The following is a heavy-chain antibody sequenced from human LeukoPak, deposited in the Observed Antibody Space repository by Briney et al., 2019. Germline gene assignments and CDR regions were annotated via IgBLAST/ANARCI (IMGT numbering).Heavy chain of an antibody. Sequence: GGSLRLSCAASGFTFSSYSMNWVRQAPGKGLEWVSYISSSSSTIYYADSVKGRFTISRDNAKNSLYLQMNSLRAEDTAVYYCARAVITFGGVPTEWGQGTLVTVSS. V-gene: IGHV3-48*01. CDR2: ISSSSSTI. J-gene: IGHJ4*02. CDR1: GFTFSSYS. D-gene: IGHD3-16*01. CDR3: ARAVITFGGVPTE.